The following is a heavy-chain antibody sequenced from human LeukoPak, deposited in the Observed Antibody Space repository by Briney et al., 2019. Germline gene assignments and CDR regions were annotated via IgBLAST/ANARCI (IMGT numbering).Heavy chain of an antibody. V-gene: IGHV3-23*01. CDR2: ISGSGGST. D-gene: IGHD2-2*01. Sequence: PGGSLRLSCAASGFTFSSYAMSWVRQAPGKGLEWVSAISGSGGSTYYADSVKGRFTISRDNSKNTLYLQMNSLRAEDTAVYYCANFPSRPAATPGTNWFDPWGQGTLVTVSS. CDR1: GFTFSSYA. J-gene: IGHJ5*02. CDR3: ANFPSRPAATPGTNWFDP.